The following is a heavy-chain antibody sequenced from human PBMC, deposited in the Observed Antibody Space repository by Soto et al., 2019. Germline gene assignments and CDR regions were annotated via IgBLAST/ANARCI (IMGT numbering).Heavy chain of an antibody. V-gene: IGHV3-23*01. J-gene: IGHJ4*02. CDR1: GFTFSSYA. Sequence: GGSLRLSCAASGFTFSSYAMSWVRQAPGKGLEWVSAISGSGGSTYYADSVKGRFTISRDNSKNTLYLQRNSLRAEDTAVYYCAKRKLGPNYFDYWGQGTLVTVSS. CDR2: ISGSGGST. CDR3: AKRKLGPNYFDY. D-gene: IGHD7-27*01.